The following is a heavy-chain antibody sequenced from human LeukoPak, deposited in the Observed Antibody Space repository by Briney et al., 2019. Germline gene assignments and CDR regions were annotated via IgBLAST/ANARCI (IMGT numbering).Heavy chain of an antibody. CDR2: IYSGGST. J-gene: IGHJ3*02. Sequence: GGSLRLSCAASGFTVSSNYMSWVRQAPGKGLEWVSVIYSGGSTYYADSVKGRFTISRDNSKNTLYLQMNSLRAEDTAVYYCARGKDDSSGYYYRNAFDIWGQGTMVTVSS. V-gene: IGHV3-66*01. CDR3: ARGKDDSSGYYYRNAFDI. CDR1: GFTVSSNY. D-gene: IGHD3-22*01.